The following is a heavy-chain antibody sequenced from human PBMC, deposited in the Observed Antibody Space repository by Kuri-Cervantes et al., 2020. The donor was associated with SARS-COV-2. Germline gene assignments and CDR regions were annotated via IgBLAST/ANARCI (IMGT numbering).Heavy chain of an antibody. D-gene: IGHD3-10*01. CDR1: GGSISSSSYY. Sequence: GSLRLSCTVSGGSISSSSYYWGWIRQPPGKGLEWIGSIYHSGSTYYNPSLKSRVTISVDTSKDQFSLKLSSVTAADTAVYYCARQYGGFDYWGQGTLVTVSS. CDR2: IYHSGST. J-gene: IGHJ4*02. CDR3: ARQYGGFDY. V-gene: IGHV4-39*01.